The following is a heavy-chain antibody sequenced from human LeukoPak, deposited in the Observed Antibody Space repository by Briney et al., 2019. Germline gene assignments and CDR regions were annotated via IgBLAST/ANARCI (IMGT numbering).Heavy chain of an antibody. J-gene: IGHJ3*01. CDR1: GFTFSSYG. V-gene: IGHV3-30*18. CDR3: AKATPDSS. Sequence: PGRSLRLSCAASGFTFSSYGMHWVRQAPGKGLEWVAVISYDGSNKYYADSVKGRFTISRDNSKNTLYLQMNSLRAEDTAVYYCAKATPDSSWGQGTMVTVSS. CDR2: ISYDGSNK. D-gene: IGHD3-22*01.